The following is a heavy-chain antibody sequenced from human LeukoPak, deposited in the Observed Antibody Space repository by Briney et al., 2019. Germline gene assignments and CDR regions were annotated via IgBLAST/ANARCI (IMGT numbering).Heavy chain of an antibody. V-gene: IGHV5-51*01. J-gene: IGHJ4*02. CDR3: ARLSIVGATLNFFDY. CDR1: GYSFTTYW. Sequence: GASLNISCKGSGYSFTTYWIVWVRQMPGKGLEWMGIIYPGDSDTRYSPSFQGQVTISADKSINTAYLQWSSLKASDSAIYYCARLSIVGATLNFFDYWGQGTLVTVSS. CDR2: IYPGDSDT. D-gene: IGHD1-26*01.